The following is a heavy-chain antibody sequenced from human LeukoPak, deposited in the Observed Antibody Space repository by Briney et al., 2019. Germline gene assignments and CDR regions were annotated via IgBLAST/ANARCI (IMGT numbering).Heavy chain of an antibody. CDR2: INHSGST. J-gene: IGHJ6*02. D-gene: IGHD3-22*01. Sequence: SETLSLTCAVYGGSFSGYYWSWIRQPPGKGLEWSGEINHSGSTNYNPSLKSRVTISVDTSKNQFSLKLSSVTAADTAVYYCAGMIVVVSAIPRYYGMDVWGQGTTVTVSS. CDR3: AGMIVVVSAIPRYYGMDV. CDR1: GGSFSGYY. V-gene: IGHV4-34*01.